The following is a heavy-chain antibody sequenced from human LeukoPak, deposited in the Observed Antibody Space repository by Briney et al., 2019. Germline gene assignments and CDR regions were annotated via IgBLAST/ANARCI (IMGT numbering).Heavy chain of an antibody. CDR1: GFTFSSCA. Sequence: GGSLRLSCAASGFTFSSCAMSWVRQAPGKGLEWVSAISGSGGSTYYADSVKGRFTISRDNSKNTLYLQMNSLRAEDTAVYYCARDGKDYYDSSGYYPDYWGQGTLVTVSS. J-gene: IGHJ4*02. CDR3: ARDGKDYYDSSGYYPDY. CDR2: ISGSGGST. D-gene: IGHD3-22*01. V-gene: IGHV3-23*01.